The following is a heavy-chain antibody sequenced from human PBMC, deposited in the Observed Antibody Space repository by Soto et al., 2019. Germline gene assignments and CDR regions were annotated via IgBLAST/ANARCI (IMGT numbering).Heavy chain of an antibody. CDR2: MNPNSGNT. V-gene: IGHV1-8*01. J-gene: IGHJ6*03. D-gene: IGHD2-15*01. CDR3: ARRTLGYCSGGSCYSHYYYYMDV. CDR1: GYTFTSYD. Sequence: ASVKVSCKASGYTFTSYDINWVRQATGQGLEWMGWMNPNSGNTGYAQKFQGRVTMTRNTSISTAYMELSSLRSEDTAVYYCARRTLGYCSGGSCYSHYYYYMDVWGKGTTVTVSS.